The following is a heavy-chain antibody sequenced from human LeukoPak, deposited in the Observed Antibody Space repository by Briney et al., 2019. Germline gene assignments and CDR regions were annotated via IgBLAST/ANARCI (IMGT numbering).Heavy chain of an antibody. V-gene: IGHV1-8*01. Sequence: ASVKVSCKASGYTFTSYDINWVRQATGQGLEWMGWMNPNSGNTGYAQKFQGRVTITRNTSISTAYMELSSLRSEDTAVYYCARGHIAVAGTVWFDPWGQGTLVTVSS. J-gene: IGHJ5*02. CDR1: GYTFTSYD. D-gene: IGHD6-19*01. CDR2: MNPNSGNT. CDR3: ARGHIAVAGTVWFDP.